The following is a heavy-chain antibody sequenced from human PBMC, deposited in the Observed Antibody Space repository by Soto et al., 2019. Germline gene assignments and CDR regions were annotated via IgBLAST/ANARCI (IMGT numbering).Heavy chain of an antibody. CDR3: AAKLRLGELSFL. V-gene: IGHV1-24*01. D-gene: IGHD3-16*02. CDR2: FDPEDGET. J-gene: IGHJ4*02. Sequence: ASVKVSCKVSGYTLTELSMHWVRQAPGKGLEWMGGFDPEDGETIYAQKFQGRVTMTEDTSTDTAYMELSSLRSEDTAVYYCAAKLRLGELSFLWGKGTLVTVST. CDR1: GYTLTELS.